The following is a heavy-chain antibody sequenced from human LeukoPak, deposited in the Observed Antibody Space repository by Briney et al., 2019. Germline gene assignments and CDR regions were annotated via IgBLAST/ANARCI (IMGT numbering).Heavy chain of an antibody. CDR2: ISYDGSNK. D-gene: IGHD4-17*01. CDR3: VKLYGDAGPFDY. CDR1: GFTFSSYG. Sequence: GGSLRLSCAASGFTFSSYGMHWVRQAPGKGLEWVAVISYDGSNKYYADSVKGRFTISRDNSKNTLYLQMNSLRAEDTAVYYCVKLYGDAGPFDYWGQGTLVTVSS. V-gene: IGHV3-30*18. J-gene: IGHJ4*02.